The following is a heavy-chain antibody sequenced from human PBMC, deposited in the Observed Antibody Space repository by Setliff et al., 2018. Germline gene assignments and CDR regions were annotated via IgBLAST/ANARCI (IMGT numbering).Heavy chain of an antibody. CDR3: ARVKAPALYYYMDV. D-gene: IGHD3-16*02. J-gene: IGHJ6*03. V-gene: IGHV1-18*01. CDR2: ISAYNGNT. CDR1: GYTFTSYG. Sequence: GASVKVSCKASGYTFTSYGISWVRQAPGQGLEWMGWISAYNGNTNYAQKLQGRVTMTTDTSTSTAYMELRSLRSDDTAVYYCARVKAPALYYYMDVWGKGTTVTVSS.